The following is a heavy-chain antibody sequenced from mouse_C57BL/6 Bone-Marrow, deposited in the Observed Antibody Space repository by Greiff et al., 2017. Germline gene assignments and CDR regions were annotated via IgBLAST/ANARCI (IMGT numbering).Heavy chain of an antibody. D-gene: IGHD2-4*01. CDR1: GYSFTGYY. J-gene: IGHJ3*01. CDR2: INPSTGGT. V-gene: IGHV1-42*01. Sequence: EVQLQQPGPELVKPGASVKISCKASGYSFTGYYMNWVKQSPEKSLEWIGEINPSTGGTTYNQKFKAKATLTVDKSSSTAYMQLKSLTSEDSAVYYCARIYYDYDGFAYWGQGTRVTVSA. CDR3: ARIYYDYDGFAY.